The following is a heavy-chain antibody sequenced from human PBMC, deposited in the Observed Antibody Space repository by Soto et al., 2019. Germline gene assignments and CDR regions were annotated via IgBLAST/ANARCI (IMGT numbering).Heavy chain of an antibody. J-gene: IGHJ4*02. CDR3: ARSYSGGDAYFDY. Sequence: PSETLSLTCAVSGGSISSDGYAWAWIRQPPGKGLEWVGYIYQSGSTYYNPSLKSRVTIAADRSKNQFSLNLASVTAADTAVYYCARSYSGGDAYFDYWGQGTVVTVSS. CDR2: IYQSGST. V-gene: IGHV4-30-2*01. CDR1: GGSISSDGYA. D-gene: IGHD2-21*02.